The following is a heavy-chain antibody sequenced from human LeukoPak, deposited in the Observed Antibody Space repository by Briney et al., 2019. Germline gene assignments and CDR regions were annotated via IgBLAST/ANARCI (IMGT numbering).Heavy chain of an antibody. CDR3: AREEMATISGFDP. V-gene: IGHV4-59*01. Sequence: SETLSLTCTVSGGSISSYYWSWIRQPPGKGLEWIGYIFYSGDTNYNPSLKSRVTISVDTSKNEFSLKLNSVTAADTAVNYCAREEMATISGFDPWGQGTLVTVSS. D-gene: IGHD5-24*01. J-gene: IGHJ5*02. CDR1: GGSISSYY. CDR2: IFYSGDT.